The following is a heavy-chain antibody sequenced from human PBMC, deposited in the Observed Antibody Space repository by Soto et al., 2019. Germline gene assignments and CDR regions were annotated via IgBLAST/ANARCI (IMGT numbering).Heavy chain of an antibody. CDR1: GFTFSSYW. J-gene: IGHJ4*02. CDR3: ARTTPALYGDHNFDY. CDR2: IKQDGSEK. Sequence: GGSLRLSCAASGFTFSSYWMSWVRQAPGKGLEWVANIKQDGSEKYYVDSVKGRFTISRDNAKNSLYLQMNSLRAEDTAVYYCARTTPALYGDHNFDYWGQGTLVTVSS. V-gene: IGHV3-7*01. D-gene: IGHD4-17*01.